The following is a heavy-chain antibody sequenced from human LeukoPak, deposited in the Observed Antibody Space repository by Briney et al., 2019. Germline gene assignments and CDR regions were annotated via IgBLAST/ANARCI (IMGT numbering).Heavy chain of an antibody. Sequence: SETLSLTCTVSGGSISSGGDYWSWIRQPPGKAPEWIGYIYQSGTTYYNASLKSRVTISVDTSKNQFSLKLNSVTAADTAVYYCARSVTAPYYSFDNWGRGTLVTVSS. CDR2: IYQSGTT. CDR1: GGSISSGGDY. CDR3: ARSVTAPYYSFDN. D-gene: IGHD2-21*02. V-gene: IGHV4-30-2*01. J-gene: IGHJ4*02.